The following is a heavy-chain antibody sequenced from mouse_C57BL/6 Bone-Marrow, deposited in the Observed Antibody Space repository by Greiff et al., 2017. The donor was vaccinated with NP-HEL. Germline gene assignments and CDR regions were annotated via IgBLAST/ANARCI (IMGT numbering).Heavy chain of an antibody. CDR1: GFTFSDYG. V-gene: IGHV5-17*01. CDR2: ISSGSSTI. J-gene: IGHJ4*01. CDR3: ACESWLKGYYAMDY. D-gene: IGHD2-2*01. Sequence: EVKLVESGGGLVKPGGSLKLSCAASGFTFSDYGMHWVRQAPEKGLEWVAYISSGSSTIYYADTVKGRFTISRDNAKNTLFLQMTSLRSEDTAMYYCACESWLKGYYAMDYWGQGTSVTVSS.